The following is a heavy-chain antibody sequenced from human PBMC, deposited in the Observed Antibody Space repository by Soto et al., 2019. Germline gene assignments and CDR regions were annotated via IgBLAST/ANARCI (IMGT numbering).Heavy chain of an antibody. CDR3: ARLSRSYYLLPDY. Sequence: QVQLQESGPRLVKPSQTLSLTCIVSGGSISSGGHSWSWIRQHPGKGLEWIGYIDDSENTYYNPSLQSRLSMSVATSRSQFSLNLSSVTAADTAVYYCARLSRSYYLLPDYWGQGTLVTVSS. CDR2: IDDSENT. J-gene: IGHJ4*02. CDR1: GGSISSGGHS. D-gene: IGHD1-26*01. V-gene: IGHV4-31*03.